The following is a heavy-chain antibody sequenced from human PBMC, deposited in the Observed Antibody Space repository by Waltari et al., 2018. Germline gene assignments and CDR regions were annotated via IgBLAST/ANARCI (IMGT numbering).Heavy chain of an antibody. Sequence: EVRLVESGGGLVQPGGSLRLSCATSGFTFNTYWMDWVRQTPGKGLEWVASIKKDGSEKYYVDSVKGRFTISRENAKRSLYLQVDSLRAEDTAVYYCAQFSGERDWGQGTMVTVSS. CDR1: GFTFNTYW. V-gene: IGHV3-7*01. J-gene: IGHJ3*01. D-gene: IGHD3-10*01. CDR2: IKKDGSEK. CDR3: AQFSGERD.